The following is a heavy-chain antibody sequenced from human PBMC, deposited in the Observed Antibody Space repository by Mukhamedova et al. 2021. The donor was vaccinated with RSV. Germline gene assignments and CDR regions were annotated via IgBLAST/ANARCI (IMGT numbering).Heavy chain of an antibody. D-gene: IGHD1-7*01. CDR3: ARHYWHFSYGLDV. CDR2: VSHTGGT. V-gene: IGHV4-31*02. J-gene: IGHJ6*02. Sequence: RHHPGKGLEWLGNVSHTGGTSSNPSLKGRLSVSVDSSKNQFSLKLTSVTVADSAIYYCARHYWHFSYGLDVWGQGTTVTVSS.